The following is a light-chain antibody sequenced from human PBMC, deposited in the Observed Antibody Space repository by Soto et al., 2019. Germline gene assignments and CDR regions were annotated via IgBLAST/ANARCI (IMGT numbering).Light chain of an antibody. CDR3: QQYSSYPNT. CDR1: QTIAVW. V-gene: IGKV1-5*03. Sequence: DIQMTQSPSTLSASVGDRVTITCRASQTIAVWLAWYQHKPGKAPKLLIYKASTLESGVPSRFSGSGSGTEFTLTISSLQPDDFATYYGQQYSSYPNTFGQGTKLEIK. J-gene: IGKJ2*01. CDR2: KAS.